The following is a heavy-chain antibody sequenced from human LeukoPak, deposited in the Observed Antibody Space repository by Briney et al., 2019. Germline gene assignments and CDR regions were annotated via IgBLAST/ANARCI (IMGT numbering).Heavy chain of an antibody. CDR1: GFIFSSYV. V-gene: IGHV3-33*01. CDR3: TRDPRFGGSYYFDC. CDR2: IWYDGINK. Sequence: PGRSLRLSSAASGFIFSSYVMHWVRQAPGQGLEWVAVIWYDGINKYYADPVKGRFTISRYNSQNTLYLQINSLRAEDTAPSYFTRDPRFGGSYYFDCWGQGTLVTVSS. D-gene: IGHD1-26*01. J-gene: IGHJ4*02.